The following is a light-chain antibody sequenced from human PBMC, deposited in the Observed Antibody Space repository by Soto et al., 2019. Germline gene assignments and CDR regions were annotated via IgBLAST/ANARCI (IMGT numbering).Light chain of an antibody. J-gene: IGKJ3*01. V-gene: IGKV1-5*03. CDR3: QQSYSTPFT. CDR1: QNINNW. Sequence: DIQMTQSPSTLSASIGDSVTITWRASQNINNWLAWYQQKPGKAPKLLIYKASSLESGVPSRFSGSGSGTEFTLTISSLQPEDFGTYYCQQSYSTPFTFAPGTKVDIK. CDR2: KAS.